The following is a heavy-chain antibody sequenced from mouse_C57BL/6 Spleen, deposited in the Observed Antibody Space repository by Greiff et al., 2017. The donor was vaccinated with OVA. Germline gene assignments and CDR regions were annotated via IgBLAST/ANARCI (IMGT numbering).Heavy chain of an antibody. V-gene: IGHV1-64*01. CDR3: APLSWEGRNWYFDV. CDR1: GYTFTSYW. D-gene: IGHD4-1*01. J-gene: IGHJ1*03. CDR2: IHPNSGST. Sequence: QVQLQQPGAELVKPGASVKLSCKASGYTFTSYWMHWVKQRPGQGLEWIGMIHPNSGSTNYNEKFKSKATLTVDKSSSTAYMQLSSLTSEDSAVYYCAPLSWEGRNWYFDVWGKGTTVTVSS.